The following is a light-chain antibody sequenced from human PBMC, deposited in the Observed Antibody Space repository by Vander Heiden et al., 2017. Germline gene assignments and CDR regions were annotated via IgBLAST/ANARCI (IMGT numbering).Light chain of an antibody. Sequence: SYELTQSPSVSVSPGQTASITCSGDKLGDKYACWYQQKPGQSPVLVIYQDSKRPSGNPDRFSGSNSGNTATLTISGTQAMDEADYYCQAWDSITAGVFGGGTKLTVL. J-gene: IGLJ2*01. V-gene: IGLV3-1*01. CDR3: QAWDSITAGV. CDR2: QDS. CDR1: KLGDKY.